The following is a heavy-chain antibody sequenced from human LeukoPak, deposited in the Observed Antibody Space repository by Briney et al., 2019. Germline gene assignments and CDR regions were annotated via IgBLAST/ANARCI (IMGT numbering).Heavy chain of an antibody. Sequence: GASVKVSCKASGYTFNSYGISWVRQAPGQGVEWMGWISTYKDNTNYAQKFQGRVTMTTDTSTSTAYMDLRSLLSDDSAVYYCARVIAARGHYFYMDVWGKGTTVTVSS. V-gene: IGHV1-18*01. CDR3: ARVIAARGHYFYMDV. D-gene: IGHD6-6*01. J-gene: IGHJ6*03. CDR1: GYTFNSYG. CDR2: ISTYKDNT.